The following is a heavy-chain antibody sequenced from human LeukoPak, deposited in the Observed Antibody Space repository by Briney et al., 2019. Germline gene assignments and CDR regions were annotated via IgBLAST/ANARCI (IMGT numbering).Heavy chain of an antibody. V-gene: IGHV3-48*02. CDR3: ARGKIGYYYGDYDGY. CDR1: GFTFSNYS. Sequence: GGSLRLSCAASGFTFSNYSMSWVRQAPGKGLEWVSYISTISSTKYYADSVKGRFTISRDNAKNSLYLQMNSLRDEDTAVYYCARGKIGYYYGDYDGYWGQGTLVTVSS. CDR2: ISTISSTK. J-gene: IGHJ4*02. D-gene: IGHD4-17*01.